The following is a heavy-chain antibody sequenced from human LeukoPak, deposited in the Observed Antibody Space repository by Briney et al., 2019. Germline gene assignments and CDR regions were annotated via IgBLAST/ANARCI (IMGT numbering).Heavy chain of an antibody. CDR3: AIQWIQLWSTFDY. D-gene: IGHD5-18*01. CDR2: NYYSGST. V-gene: IGHV4-39*01. J-gene: IGHJ4*02. CDR1: GGSISSSSYY. Sequence: SETLSLTCTVSGGSISSSSYYWGWIRQPPGKGLEWIGSNYYSGSTYYNPSLKSRATISVDTSKNQFSLKLSSVTAADTAVYYCAIQWIQLWSTFDYWGQGTLVTVSS.